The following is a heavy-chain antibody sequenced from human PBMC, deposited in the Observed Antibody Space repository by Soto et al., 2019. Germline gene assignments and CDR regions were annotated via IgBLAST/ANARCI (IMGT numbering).Heavy chain of an antibody. CDR3: ASENYYYSSGYAFDI. J-gene: IGHJ3*02. CDR2: IYHSGST. D-gene: IGHD3-22*01. Sequence: PSETLSLTCAVSGGSISSGGYSWSWIRQPPGKGLEWIGYIYHSGSTYYNPSLKSRVTISVDRSKNQFSLKLSSVTAADTAVYYCASENYYYSSGYAFDIWGQGTMVTVSS. CDR1: GGSISSGGYS. V-gene: IGHV4-30-2*01.